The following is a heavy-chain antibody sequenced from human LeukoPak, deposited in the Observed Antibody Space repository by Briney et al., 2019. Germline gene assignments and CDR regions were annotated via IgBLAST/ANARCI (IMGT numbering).Heavy chain of an antibody. CDR3: AKASLYCTNGVCYSWAFDI. J-gene: IGHJ3*02. CDR1: GFTFSSYA. V-gene: IGHV3-23*01. Sequence: GGSLRLSCAASGFTFSSYAMSWVRQAPGKGLEWVSAISGSGGSTYYADSVKGRFTISRDNSKNTLYQQMNSLRAEDTAVYYCAKASLYCTNGVCYSWAFDIWGQGSMVTVSS. D-gene: IGHD2-8*01. CDR2: ISGSGGST.